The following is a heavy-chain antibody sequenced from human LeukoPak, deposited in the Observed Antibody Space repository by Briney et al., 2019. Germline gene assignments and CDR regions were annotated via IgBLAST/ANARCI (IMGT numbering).Heavy chain of an antibody. CDR1: GFTFSSNG. V-gene: IGHV3-30*02. J-gene: IGHJ4*02. CDR2: ILYDGR. CDR3: AKDISGGNSETYIDY. D-gene: IGHD4-23*01. Sequence: GGSLRLSCAASGFTFSSNGIHWVRQAPGKGLEWVAFILYDGRYYADSVKGRFTISRDNSKNTLYLQMDSLRAEDTAVYYCAKDISGGNSETYIDYWGQGTLVAVSS.